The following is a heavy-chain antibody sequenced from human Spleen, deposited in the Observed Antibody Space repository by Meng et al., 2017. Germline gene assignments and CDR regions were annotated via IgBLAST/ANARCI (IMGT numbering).Heavy chain of an antibody. J-gene: IGHJ4*02. CDR3: ARDRSLGGVIDY. CDR1: GFTFSSYA. D-gene: IGHD3-16*01. Sequence: GESLKISCAASGFTFSSYAMHWVRQAPGKGLEWVAVISYDGSNKYYADSVKGRFTISRDNSKNTLYLQMNSLRAEDTAVYYCARDRSLGGVIDYWGQGTLVTVSS. CDR2: ISYDGSNK. V-gene: IGHV3-30*04.